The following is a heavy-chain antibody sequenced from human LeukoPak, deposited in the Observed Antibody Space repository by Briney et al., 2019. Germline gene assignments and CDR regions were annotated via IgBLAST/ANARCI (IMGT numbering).Heavy chain of an antibody. J-gene: IGHJ4*02. D-gene: IGHD3-9*01. Sequence: SETLSLTCTVSGGSISSSSYYWGWIRQPPGKGLEWIGSIYYSGSTYYNPSLKSRVTISVDTSKNQFSLKLSSVTAADTAVYYCARHVRNRGYDILTGHFDYWGQGTLVTVSS. V-gene: IGHV4-39*01. CDR3: ARHVRNRGYDILTGHFDY. CDR2: IYYSGST. CDR1: GGSISSSSYY.